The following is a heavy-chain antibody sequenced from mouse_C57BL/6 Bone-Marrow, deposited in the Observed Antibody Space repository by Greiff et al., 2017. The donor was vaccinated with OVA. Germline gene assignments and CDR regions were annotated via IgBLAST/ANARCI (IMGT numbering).Heavy chain of an antibody. CDR1: GFNIKDDY. V-gene: IGHV14-4*01. J-gene: IGHJ3*01. D-gene: IGHD2-9*01. CDR2: IDPENGDT. CDR3: TILLWLRRGARFAY. Sequence: VQLKQSGAELVRPGASVKLSCTASGFNIKDDYMHWVKQRPEQGLEWIGWIDPENGDTEYASKFQGKATITADTSSNTAYLQLSSLTSEDTAVYYCTILLWLRRGARFAYWGQGTLVTVSA.